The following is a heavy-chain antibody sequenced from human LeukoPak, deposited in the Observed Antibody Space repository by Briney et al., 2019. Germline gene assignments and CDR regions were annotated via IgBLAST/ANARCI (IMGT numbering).Heavy chain of an antibody. J-gene: IGHJ4*02. Sequence: ASVKVSCKASGYTFTGYYMHWVRQAPGQGLEWMGWINPNSGGTNYAQKFQGRVTMTRDTSISTAYMELSRLRSDDTAVYYCARDGYSGSYYAGYWGQGTLVTVSS. CDR1: GYTFTGYY. D-gene: IGHD1-26*01. V-gene: IGHV1-2*02. CDR2: INPNSGGT. CDR3: ARDGYSGSYYAGY.